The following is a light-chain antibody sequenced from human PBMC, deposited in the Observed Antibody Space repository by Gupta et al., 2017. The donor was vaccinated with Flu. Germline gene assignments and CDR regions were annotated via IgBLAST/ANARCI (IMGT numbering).Light chain of an antibody. J-gene: IGKJ1*01. CDR3: HQYYTYPWT. Sequence: DIQMTQSPSTLAASVGDRVTITCRASQNIRTWLAWYQQKPGTAPKLLIYVTSTLELGVPSRFSGSGSGTEFTLTISGLQPDDFATYYCHQYYTYPWTFGQGTKVEIK. CDR1: QNIRTW. CDR2: VTS. V-gene: IGKV1-5*03.